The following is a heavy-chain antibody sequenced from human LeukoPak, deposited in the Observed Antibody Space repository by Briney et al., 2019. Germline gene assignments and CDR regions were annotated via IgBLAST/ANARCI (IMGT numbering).Heavy chain of an antibody. CDR3: ARSSVWWLLTHFDY. V-gene: IGHV4-34*01. CDR1: GGSFSDYY. J-gene: IGHJ4*02. Sequence: PSETLSLTCAVYGGSFSDYYWSWIRQPPGKGLEWIGEINHSGSTNYNPSLKSRVTISVDTSKNQFSLKLSSVTAADTAVYYCARSSVWWLLTHFDYWGQGTLVTVSS. CDR2: INHSGST. D-gene: IGHD5-12*01.